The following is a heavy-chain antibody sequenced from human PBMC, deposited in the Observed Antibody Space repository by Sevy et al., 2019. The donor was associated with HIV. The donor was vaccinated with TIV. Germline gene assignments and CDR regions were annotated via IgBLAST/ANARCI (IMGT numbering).Heavy chain of an antibody. V-gene: IGHV3-15*01. CDR1: GFTFSNAW. CDR3: TTGGSGVLRFLEWSWESFDP. J-gene: IGHJ5*02. CDR2: IKSKTDGRKT. Sequence: GGSLRLSCAASGFTFSNAWMSWVRQAPGKGLEWVGRIKSKTDGRKTDYAAPVKGRFTFSRDDSKNTLYLQMNSLKTEDSAVYYCTTGGSGVLRFLEWSWESFDPWGQGTLVTVSS. D-gene: IGHD3-3*01.